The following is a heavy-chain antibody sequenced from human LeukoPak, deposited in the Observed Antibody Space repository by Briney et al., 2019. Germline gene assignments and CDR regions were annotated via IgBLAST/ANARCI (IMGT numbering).Heavy chain of an antibody. V-gene: IGHV3-74*01. CDR2: INSDGSST. CDR3: ARKLEGYDSSDNYQYLDY. D-gene: IGHD3-22*01. J-gene: IGHJ4*02. Sequence: GGSLRLSCAASGFTFSRYWMHWVRQAPGKGLVWVSRINSDGSSTTYADSVKGRFTISRDNAKNTLYLQMNSLRAEDTAVYYCARKLEGYDSSDNYQYLDYWGQGTLVTVSS. CDR1: GFTFSRYW.